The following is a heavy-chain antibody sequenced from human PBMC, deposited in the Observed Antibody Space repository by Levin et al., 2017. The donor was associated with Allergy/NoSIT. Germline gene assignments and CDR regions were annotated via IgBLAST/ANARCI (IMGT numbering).Heavy chain of an antibody. Sequence: NASETLSLTCAVSGGSISSGGYSWSWIRQPPGKGLEWIGFIYHSGSTYYNPSLKSRVTISVDRSKNQFSLKLSSVTAADTAVYYCARIDSSGYHAFDIWGQGTMVTVSS. CDR2: IYHSGST. V-gene: IGHV4-30-2*01. D-gene: IGHD3-22*01. J-gene: IGHJ3*02. CDR3: ARIDSSGYHAFDI. CDR1: GGSISSGGYS.